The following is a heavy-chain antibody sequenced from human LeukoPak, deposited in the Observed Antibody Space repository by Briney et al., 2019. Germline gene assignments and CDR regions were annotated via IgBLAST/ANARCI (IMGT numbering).Heavy chain of an antibody. D-gene: IGHD4-17*01. V-gene: IGHV1-69*05. CDR3: ARDVHGDYGSGWFDP. CDR2: IMPLFGTA. Sequence: ASVKVSCKTSGGTFNNSAISWVRQAPGHGLEWLGGIMPLFGTAGYAQKFQGRVTITKDGSTRTVYLELTSLTSDDAAVYYCARDVHGDYGSGWFDPWGQGTLVSVSS. CDR1: GGTFNNSA. J-gene: IGHJ5*02.